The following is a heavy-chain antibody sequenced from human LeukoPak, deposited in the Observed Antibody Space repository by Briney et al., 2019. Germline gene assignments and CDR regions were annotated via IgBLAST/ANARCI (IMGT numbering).Heavy chain of an antibody. CDR3: ARHSVEMATIVWGYYYYYYMDV. D-gene: IGHD5-24*01. V-gene: IGHV3-53*01. CDR1: GFTVSSNY. J-gene: IGHJ6*03. Sequence: GGALRVSCAASGFTVSSNYMSCVRQAPGKGLEWVSVIYSGGSTYYADSVKGRFTISRDKPKNTLYLQMNSLRAEDTAVYYCARHSVEMATIVWGYYYYYYMDVWGKGTTVTVSS. CDR2: IYSGGST.